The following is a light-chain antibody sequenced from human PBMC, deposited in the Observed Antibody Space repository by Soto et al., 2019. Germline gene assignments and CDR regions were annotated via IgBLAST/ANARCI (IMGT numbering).Light chain of an antibody. J-gene: IGKJ2*01. CDR1: HRITTW. Sequence: DIQMTQSPSTLSASVGDRVTITCRASHRITTWLAWYQQKPVKAPQLLIYAAPTLEGGVSSRFSGSRSGTEFTLTISSLQPDDFATYYCQQYHTYSYTFRQGTKLEIK. CDR2: AAP. V-gene: IGKV1-5*01. CDR3: QQYHTYSYT.